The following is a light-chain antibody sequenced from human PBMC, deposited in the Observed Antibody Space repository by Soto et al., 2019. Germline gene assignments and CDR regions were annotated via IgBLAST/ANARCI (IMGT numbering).Light chain of an antibody. V-gene: IGKV3-15*01. J-gene: IGKJ1*01. CDR2: GAS. CDR1: QSVRGN. Sequence: EIVMTQSPATLSVSPGERATLSCRASQSVRGNLAWYQQKPGQAPRLLIYGASSRATGIPARFSGSGSGTEFTLTIRSLQSEDFAVYYCQQYNNWWTFGQGTKVEI. CDR3: QQYNNWWT.